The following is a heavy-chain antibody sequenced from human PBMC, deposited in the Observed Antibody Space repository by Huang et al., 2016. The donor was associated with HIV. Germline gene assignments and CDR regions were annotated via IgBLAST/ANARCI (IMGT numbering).Heavy chain of an antibody. Sequence: VQLVQSGAEVKKPGESLKISCKGSGYSFSSYWIAWDRKLPGKGLEGVESSCPEDWDTTYRPSCEGQVTISADKSIGTAYLKWSSLKASDTAMYYCARRFSSSSGYFDYWGQGALVTVSS. V-gene: IGHV5-51*01. J-gene: IGHJ4*02. CDR1: GYSFSSYW. CDR2: SCPEDWDT. D-gene: IGHD6-6*01. CDR3: ARRFSSSSGYFDY.